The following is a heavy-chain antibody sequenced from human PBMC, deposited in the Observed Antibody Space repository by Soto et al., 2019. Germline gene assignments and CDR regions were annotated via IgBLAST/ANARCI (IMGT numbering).Heavy chain of an antibody. CDR1: GGSITSTNW. V-gene: IGHV4-4*02. J-gene: IGHJ4*02. D-gene: IGHD3-9*01. Sequence: QVQLQESGPGLVKPSGTLSLTCAVSGGSITSTNWWSWVRQPPGKGLEWIGEIYHSGSTNYNPSLKRRVTLSLDKSKNQISLKLSSVTAADTAIYYCAKSRHVLTGYATIDNWGQGTLVTVSS. CDR2: IYHSGST. CDR3: AKSRHVLTGYATIDN.